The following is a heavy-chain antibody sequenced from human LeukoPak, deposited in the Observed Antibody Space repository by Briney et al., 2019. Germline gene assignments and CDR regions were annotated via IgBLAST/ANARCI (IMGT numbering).Heavy chain of an antibody. CDR3: ARGYYYDTSGAATFDY. D-gene: IGHD3-22*01. J-gene: IGHJ4*02. CDR1: GFTFSSYA. Sequence: PGGSLRLSCAASGFTFSSYAMSWVRQAPGKGLEWVSAISGSGGSTYYADSVKGRFTISRDNSKNTLYLQMNSLRAEDTAVYYCARGYYYDTSGAATFDYWGQGTLVTVSS. CDR2: ISGSGGST. V-gene: IGHV3-23*01.